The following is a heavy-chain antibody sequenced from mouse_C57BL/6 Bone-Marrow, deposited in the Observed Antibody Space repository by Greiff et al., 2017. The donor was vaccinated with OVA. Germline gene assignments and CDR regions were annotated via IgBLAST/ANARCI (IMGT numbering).Heavy chain of an antibody. CDR1: GYTFTSYW. J-gene: IGHJ4*01. Sequence: QVQLQQSGAELAKPGASVKLSCKASGYTFTSYWMHWVKQRPGQGLEWIGYINPSSGYTKYNQKFKDKATLTADKYSSTAYMQLSSLTYEDSAVYYCARCWAMDYWGQGTSVTVSS. CDR2: INPSSGYT. V-gene: IGHV1-7*01. CDR3: ARCWAMDY.